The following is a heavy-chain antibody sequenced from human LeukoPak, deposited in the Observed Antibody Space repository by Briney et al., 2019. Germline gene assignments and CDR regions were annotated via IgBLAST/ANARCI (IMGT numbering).Heavy chain of an antibody. Sequence: ASVKVSCKASGYTFTSYAMHWVRQAPGQRLEWMGWINAGNGNTKYSQKFQGRVTITRDTSASTAYMELSSLRSEDTAVYYCARDQARGSYWFHDQPPRDAFDIWGQGTMVTVSS. D-gene: IGHD1-26*01. V-gene: IGHV1-3*01. CDR2: INAGNGNT. J-gene: IGHJ3*02. CDR1: GYTFTSYA. CDR3: ARDQARGSYWFHDQPPRDAFDI.